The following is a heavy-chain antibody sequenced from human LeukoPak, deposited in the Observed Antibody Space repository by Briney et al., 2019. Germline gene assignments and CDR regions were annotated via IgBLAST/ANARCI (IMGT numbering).Heavy chain of an antibody. CDR1: GFTFSSYA. D-gene: IGHD1-14*01. CDR3: GKDLFAVTTATDY. J-gene: IGHJ4*02. Sequence: GGSLRLSCAASGFTFSSYAMSWVRQAPGKGLEWVSAISGSGGSTYYADSVKGRFTISRDNSKNTLYLQMNSLRAEDTAVYYCGKDLFAVTTATDYWGQGTLVTVPS. V-gene: IGHV3-23*01. CDR2: ISGSGGST.